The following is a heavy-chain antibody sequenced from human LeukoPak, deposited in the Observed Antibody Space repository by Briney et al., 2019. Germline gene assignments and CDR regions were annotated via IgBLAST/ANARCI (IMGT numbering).Heavy chain of an antibody. Sequence: SETLSLTCTVSGGSISSYYWCWIRQPPGKGLEWIGYIYYSGSTNYNPSLKSRVTISVDTSKNQFSLKLSSVTAADTAVYYCARMIYCISTSCYRSSAFDIWGQGTMVTVSS. J-gene: IGHJ3*02. CDR3: ARMIYCISTSCYRSSAFDI. D-gene: IGHD2-2*02. CDR1: GGSISSYY. V-gene: IGHV4-59*01. CDR2: IYYSGST.